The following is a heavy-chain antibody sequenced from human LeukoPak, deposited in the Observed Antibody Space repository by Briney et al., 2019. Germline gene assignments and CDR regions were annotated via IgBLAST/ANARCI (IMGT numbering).Heavy chain of an antibody. CDR1: GFTFDDYA. D-gene: IGHD5-12*01. CDR3: VTSGNFRFHH. CDR2: ISWNSGSI. Sequence: PGRSLRLSCAASGFTFDDYAMHWVRQAPGKGLEWVSGISWNSGSIGYADSVKDRFTISRDKAKNSVFLQMSSLRAEDTAVYYCVTSGNFRFHHWGQGTLVTVSS. J-gene: IGHJ1*01. V-gene: IGHV3-9*01.